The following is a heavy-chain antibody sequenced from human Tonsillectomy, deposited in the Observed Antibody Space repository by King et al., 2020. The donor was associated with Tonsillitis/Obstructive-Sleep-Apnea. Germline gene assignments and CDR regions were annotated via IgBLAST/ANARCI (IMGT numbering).Heavy chain of an antibody. V-gene: IGHV3-72*01. CDR2: TRNKANSYTT. J-gene: IGHJ4*02. Sequence: VQLVESGGGLVQPGGSLRLSCAASGFTFSDHYMDWVRQAPGKGLEWVGRTRNKANSYTTEYAASVKGRFTISRDDSKHSLYLQMNSLKTEDTAVYYCARGGRASYYYDSRWEFDYWGQGTLVTVSS. CDR3: ARGGRASYYYDSRWEFDY. D-gene: IGHD3-22*01. CDR1: GFTFSDHY.